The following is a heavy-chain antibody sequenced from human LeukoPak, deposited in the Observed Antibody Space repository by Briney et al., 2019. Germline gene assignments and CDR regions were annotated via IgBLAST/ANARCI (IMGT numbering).Heavy chain of an antibody. Sequence: SETLSLTCAVSGGSISSSNWWSWVRQPPGKGLEWIGEIYHSGSTNYNPSLKSRVTISVDKSKNQFSLKLSSVTAADTAVYYCASLYSGGSYVMDVWGKGTTVTVSS. D-gene: IGHD6-25*01. CDR3: ASLYSGGSYVMDV. CDR1: GGSISSSNW. V-gene: IGHV4-4*02. J-gene: IGHJ6*04. CDR2: IYHSGST.